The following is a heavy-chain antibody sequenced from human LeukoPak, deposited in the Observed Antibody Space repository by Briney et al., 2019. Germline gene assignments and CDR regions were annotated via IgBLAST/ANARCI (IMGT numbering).Heavy chain of an antibody. J-gene: IGHJ4*02. Sequence: EASVKVSCKASGYTFTSYYMHWVRQAPGQGLEWMGIINPSGGSTNYAQKFQGRVTMTRDTSISTAYMELSRLRSYDTAVYYCARESSSSWSYTFDYWGQGTLVTVSS. D-gene: IGHD6-13*01. CDR1: GYTFTSYY. CDR3: ARESSSSWSYTFDY. CDR2: INPSGGST. V-gene: IGHV1-46*01.